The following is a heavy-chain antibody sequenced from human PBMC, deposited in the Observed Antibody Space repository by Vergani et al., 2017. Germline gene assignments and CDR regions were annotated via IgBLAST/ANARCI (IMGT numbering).Heavy chain of an antibody. CDR2: FSSSISYI. J-gene: IGHJ6*02. CDR1: GFTFRSYS. D-gene: IGHD3-3*01. Sequence: VQLVESGGGLVKPGGSLRLSCAASGFTFRSYSMNWVRQAPGKGLEWGSSFSSSISYIYYADSVKGRFTMSSDNAKNSLYLQRNSLMAENTAVYYCAGDLETSYYEFWSGYYPSTISYFYYGMDVWGQGPTVTVSS. V-gene: IGHV3-21*01. CDR3: AGDLETSYYEFWSGYYPSTISYFYYGMDV.